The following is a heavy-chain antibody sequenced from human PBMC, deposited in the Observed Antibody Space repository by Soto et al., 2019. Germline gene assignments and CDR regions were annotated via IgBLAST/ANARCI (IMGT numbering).Heavy chain of an antibody. V-gene: IGHV4-31*03. J-gene: IGHJ5*02. Sequence: SETLSLTCTVSGGSISSGGYYWSWIRQHPGKGLEWIGYIYYSGSTYYNPSLKSRVTISVDTSKNQFSLKLSSVTAADTAVYYWARAPPTVTSLDADMPDWFDPWGQGTLVTVSS. CDR1: GGSISSGGYY. CDR3: ARAPPTVTSLDADMPDWFDP. CDR2: IYYSGST. D-gene: IGHD4-4*01.